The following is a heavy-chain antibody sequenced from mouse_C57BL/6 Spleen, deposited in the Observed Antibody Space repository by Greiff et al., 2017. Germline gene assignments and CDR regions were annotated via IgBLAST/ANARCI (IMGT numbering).Heavy chain of an antibody. V-gene: IGHV1-80*01. CDR1: GYAFSSYW. Sequence: VQLQQSGAELVKPGASVKISCKASGYAFSSYWMNWVKQRPGKGLEWIGQIYPGDGDTNYNGKFKGKATLTADKSSSTAYMQLSSLTSEDSAVYFCARPIYDGYYVGTFAYWGQGTLVTVSA. CDR3: ARPIYDGYYVGTFAY. D-gene: IGHD2-3*01. J-gene: IGHJ3*01. CDR2: IYPGDGDT.